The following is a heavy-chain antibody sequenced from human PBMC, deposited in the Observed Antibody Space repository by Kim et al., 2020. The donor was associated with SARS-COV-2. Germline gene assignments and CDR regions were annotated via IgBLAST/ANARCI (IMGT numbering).Heavy chain of an antibody. CDR2: IRSKANNYAT. D-gene: IGHD6-19*01. CDR1: GFTFSGST. J-gene: IGHJ3*02. Sequence: GGSLRLSCAASGFTFSGSTMHWVRQASGKGLEWVGRIRSKANNYATASAASVKNRFTISRDDSKSTAYLQMNSLKTEDTAVYYCTRVNPTAGGWYDAFDIWGQGTKVTVSS. CDR3: TRVNPTAGGWYDAFDI. V-gene: IGHV3-73*01.